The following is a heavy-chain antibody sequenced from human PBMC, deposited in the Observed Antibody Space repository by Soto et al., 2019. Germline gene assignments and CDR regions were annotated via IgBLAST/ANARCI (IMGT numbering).Heavy chain of an antibody. CDR2: IDYSGYT. D-gene: IGHD4-4*01. V-gene: IGHV4-59*01. J-gene: IGHJ6*02. CDR1: GDSINNYY. Sequence: PSETLSLTCTVSGDSINNYYWSWIRQPPGKGLEWIGYIDYSGYTNYNPSLESRLTISLHTSKNQFSVKLRSVTAADTAVYYCARDRHGDSNLDFYYYGMDIWGQGTTVTVSS. CDR3: ARDRHGDSNLDFYYYGMDI.